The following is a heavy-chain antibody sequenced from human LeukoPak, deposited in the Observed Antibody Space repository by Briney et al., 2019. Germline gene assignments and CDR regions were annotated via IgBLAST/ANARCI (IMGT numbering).Heavy chain of an antibody. CDR2: IIPIFGIA. CDR1: GGTFSSYA. J-gene: IGHJ5*02. CDR3: ASTGVGDPYSGYDSGWFDP. V-gene: IGHV1-69*04. Sequence: SVKVSCKASGGTFSSYAISWVRQAPGQGLEWMGRIIPIFGIANYAQKFQGRVTITADKSTSTAYMELSSLRSEDTAVYYCASTGVGDPYSGYDSGWFDPWGQGTLITVSS. D-gene: IGHD5-12*01.